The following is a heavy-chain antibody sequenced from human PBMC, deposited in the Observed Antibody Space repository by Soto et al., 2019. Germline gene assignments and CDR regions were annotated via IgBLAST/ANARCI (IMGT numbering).Heavy chain of an antibody. Sequence: PSETLSLTCNVSGSSVSTKTYYCAWIRQSPGRGLEWIGNVDYSGSTFDNPSLRSRVIMSVDTSTTHFSLKLRSVTASDTAIYFCGSVPYYDFWSFSRSPSHYYFG. J-gene: IGHJ6*01. CDR3: GSVPYYDFWSFSRSPSHYYFG. CDR2: VDYSGST. D-gene: IGHD3-3*01. V-gene: IGHV4-39*02. CDR1: GSSVSTKTYY.